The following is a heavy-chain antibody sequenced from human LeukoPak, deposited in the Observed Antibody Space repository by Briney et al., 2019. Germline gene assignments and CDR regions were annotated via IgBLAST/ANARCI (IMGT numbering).Heavy chain of an antibody. CDR2: ISSSSSYI. Sequence: PGGSLRLSCAASGFTFSSYSMNWVRQAPGKGLEWVSSISSSSSYIYYADSVKGRFTISRDNAKNSLYLQMNSLRAEDTAVYYCARIRNYYDSSGYFGHFDYWGQGTLVTVSS. D-gene: IGHD3-22*01. J-gene: IGHJ4*02. CDR1: GFTFSSYS. CDR3: ARIRNYYDSSGYFGHFDY. V-gene: IGHV3-21*01.